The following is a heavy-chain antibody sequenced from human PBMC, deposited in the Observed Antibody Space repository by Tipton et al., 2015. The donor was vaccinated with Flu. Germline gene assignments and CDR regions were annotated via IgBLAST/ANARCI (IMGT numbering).Heavy chain of an antibody. J-gene: IGHJ6*03. Sequence: TLSLTCTVSGGSISSYYWGWIRQPPGKGLEWIGSIYYTGSTYYNPSLKSRVTISVDRSKNQFSLKLSSVTAADTAVYYCARPYSYFYYIDVWGKGTTVTVSS. V-gene: IGHV4-39*01. CDR3: ARPYSYFYYIDV. D-gene: IGHD3-16*01. CDR2: IYYTGST. CDR1: GGSISSYY.